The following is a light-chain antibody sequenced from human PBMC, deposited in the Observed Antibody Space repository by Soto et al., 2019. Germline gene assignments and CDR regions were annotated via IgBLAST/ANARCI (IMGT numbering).Light chain of an antibody. V-gene: IGKV3-20*01. J-gene: IGKJ1*01. CDR2: GAS. CDR3: QQYGRSPWT. CDR1: QSFTNNY. Sequence: EIVLTQSPGTLSLSPGERATLSCRASQSFTNNYLAWYQQKPSQAPRLLIFGASSRAAGIPDRFSGSGSGTDFTLAIGRLEPEDFAVYYCQQYGRSPWTFGQGTKVDIK.